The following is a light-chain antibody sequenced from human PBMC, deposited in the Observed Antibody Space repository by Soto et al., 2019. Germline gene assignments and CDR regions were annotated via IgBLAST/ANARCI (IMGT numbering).Light chain of an antibody. Sequence: QSALTQPPSVSGAPGQRVTISCTGSTSNIGAGYDVQWYQQLPGTAPKLLIYGNINRPSGVPDRFSGSKSGTSASLAITGLQAEDEADYYCQSYDSSLSGPVVFGGGTKLTVL. J-gene: IGLJ2*01. V-gene: IGLV1-40*01. CDR2: GNI. CDR1: TSNIGAGYD. CDR3: QSYDSSLSGPVV.